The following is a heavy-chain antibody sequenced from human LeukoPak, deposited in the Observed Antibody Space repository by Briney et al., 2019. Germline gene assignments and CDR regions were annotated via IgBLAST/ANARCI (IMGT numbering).Heavy chain of an antibody. CDR3: ARGYNYGYYFDY. V-gene: IGHV3-20*04. CDR1: GFTFDDYG. CDR2: INWNGGRT. D-gene: IGHD5-18*01. J-gene: IGHJ4*02. Sequence: GGSLRLSCAASGFTFDDYGMSWVRQAPGKGLEWVSGINWNGGRTGYADSVKGRFTISRDNAKNSLYLQMNSLRDEDTAVYYCARGYNYGYYFDYWGQGTLVTVSS.